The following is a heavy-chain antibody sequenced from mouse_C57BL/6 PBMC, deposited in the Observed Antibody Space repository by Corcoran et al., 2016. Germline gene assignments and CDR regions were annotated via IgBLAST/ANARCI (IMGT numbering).Heavy chain of an antibody. CDR1: GYTFTDYY. J-gene: IGHJ4*01. Sequence: EVQLQQSGPELVKPGASVKISCKASGYTFTDYYMNWVKQSHGKSLEWIGDINPNNGGTSYNQKFKGKATLTVDKSSSTAYMELRSLTSEDSAVDYCAREDSITTVVAPCAMDYWGQGTSVTVSS. D-gene: IGHD1-1*01. CDR2: INPNNGGT. CDR3: AREDSITTVVAPCAMDY. V-gene: IGHV1-26*01.